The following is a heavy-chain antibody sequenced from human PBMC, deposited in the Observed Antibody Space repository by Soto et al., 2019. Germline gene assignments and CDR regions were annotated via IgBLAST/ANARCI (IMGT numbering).Heavy chain of an antibody. CDR1: GFTFSSNW. CDR2: INEDGSRT. J-gene: IGHJ4*02. D-gene: IGHD2-21*01. CDR3: ARDGEGY. Sequence: EVQLVESGGGLVQPGGSLRLSCVASGFTFSSNWMHWVRQVPGRGLVWVSRINEDGSRTNYADSVMGRFTVSRDNANDTLYLQMNSLRADDTDVYYCARDGEGYLGQGTLVTVSS. V-gene: IGHV3-74*01.